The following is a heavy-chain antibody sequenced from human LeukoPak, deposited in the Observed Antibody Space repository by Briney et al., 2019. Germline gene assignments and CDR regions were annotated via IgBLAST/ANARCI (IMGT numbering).Heavy chain of an antibody. CDR1: GFTFSSYA. Sequence: GGSLRLSCAASGFTFSSYAMSWVRQAPGKGLEWVSAISGSRTYYADSVKGRFTISRDNSKNTLYLQMNSLRAEDTAVYYCARYDSSGYYFPYYYYGMDVWGQGTTVTVSS. D-gene: IGHD3-22*01. CDR3: ARYDSSGYYFPYYYYGMDV. J-gene: IGHJ6*02. CDR2: ISGSRT. V-gene: IGHV3-23*01.